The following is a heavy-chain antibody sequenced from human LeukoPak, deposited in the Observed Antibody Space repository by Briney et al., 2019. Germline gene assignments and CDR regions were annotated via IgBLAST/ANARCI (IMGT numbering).Heavy chain of an antibody. V-gene: IGHV4-34*01. CDR3: AREVGCSGGTCSPFDY. J-gene: IGHJ4*02. CDR2: INHSGST. D-gene: IGHD2-15*01. CDR1: GGSFSGYY. Sequence: PSETLSLTCAVYGGSFSGYYWSWIRQPPGKGLEWIGEINHSGSTNYNPSLKSRVTISVDTSKNQFSLKLSSVTAADTAVYYCAREVGCSGGTCSPFDYWGQGILVTVSS.